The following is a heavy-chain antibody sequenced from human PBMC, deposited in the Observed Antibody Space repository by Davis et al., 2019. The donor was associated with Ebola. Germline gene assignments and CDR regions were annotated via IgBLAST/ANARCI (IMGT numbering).Heavy chain of an antibody. J-gene: IGHJ4*02. CDR2: INPSGGST. CDR1: GYTFTSYY. Sequence: ASVKVSCKASGYTFTSYYMHWVRQAPGQGLEWMGIINPSGGSTSYAQKFQGRVTMTRDTSTSTVYMELSSLRSEDTAVYYCARGVWGYYDSSGYVLDYWGQGTLVTVSS. V-gene: IGHV1-46*01. D-gene: IGHD3-22*01. CDR3: ARGVWGYYDSSGYVLDY.